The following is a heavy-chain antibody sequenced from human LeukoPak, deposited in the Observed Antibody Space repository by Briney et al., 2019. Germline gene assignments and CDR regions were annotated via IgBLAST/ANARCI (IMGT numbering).Heavy chain of an antibody. J-gene: IGHJ4*02. D-gene: IGHD3-10*01. V-gene: IGHV3-23*01. CDR3: AKRSVVIRGVIMIAFHKEAYYFDC. CDR2: ISERGGST. CDR1: GITLSNYG. Sequence: GGSLRLSCVASGITLSNYGMSWVRQAPGKGLEWVSGISERGGSTNYADSVKGRFIISRDNSKNTMYLQMNSLRAEDTAVYCCAKRSVVIRGVIMIAFHKEAYYFDCSGQGILVTVSS.